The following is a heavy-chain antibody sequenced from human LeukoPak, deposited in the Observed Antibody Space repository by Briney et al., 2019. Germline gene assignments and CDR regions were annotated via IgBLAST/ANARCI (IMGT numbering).Heavy chain of an antibody. CDR1: GFTFSSYS. CDR3: ARGEQPLRYFDTEDAFDI. D-gene: IGHD3-9*01. Sequence: GGSLRLSCAASGFTFSSYSMNWVRQAPGKGLEWVSSSSSSSSYIYYADSVKGRFTISRDNAKNSLYLQMNSLRAEDTAVYCCARGEQPLRYFDTEDAFDIWGQGTMVTVSS. V-gene: IGHV3-21*01. CDR2: SSSSSSYI. J-gene: IGHJ3*02.